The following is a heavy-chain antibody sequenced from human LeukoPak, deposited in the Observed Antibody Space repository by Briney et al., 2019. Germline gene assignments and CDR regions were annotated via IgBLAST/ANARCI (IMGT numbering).Heavy chain of an antibody. CDR2: INPNSGGT. D-gene: IGHD3-10*01. CDR1: GYTFTGYY. CDR3: ARGYLYGSGRRVDP. J-gene: IGHJ5*02. Sequence: ASVKVSCKASGYTFTGYYMHWVRQAPGQGLEWMGWINPNSGGTNYAQKFQGRVPMTRDTSISTAYMELSRLRSDDTAVYYCARGYLYGSGRRVDPWGQGTLVTVSS. V-gene: IGHV1-2*02.